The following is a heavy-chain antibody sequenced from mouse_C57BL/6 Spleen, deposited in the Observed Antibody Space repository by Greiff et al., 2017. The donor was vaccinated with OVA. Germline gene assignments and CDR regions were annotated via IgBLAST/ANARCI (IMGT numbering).Heavy chain of an antibody. CDR1: GFTFSDYY. V-gene: IGHV5-16*01. CDR3: ARGEFDY. Sequence: DVHLVESEGGLVQPGSSMKLSCTASGFTFSDYYMAWVRQVPEKGLEWVANINYDGSSTYYLDSLKSRFIISRDNAKNILYLQMSSLKSEDTATYYCARGEFDYWGQGTTLTVSS. CDR2: INYDGSST. J-gene: IGHJ2*01.